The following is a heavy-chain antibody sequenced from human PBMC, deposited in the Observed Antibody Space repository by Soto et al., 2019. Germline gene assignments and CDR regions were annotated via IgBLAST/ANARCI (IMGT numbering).Heavy chain of an antibody. CDR1: GFTFPNYV. J-gene: IGHJ6*01. CDR2: ISFAGTNK. V-gene: IGHV3-30-3*01. CDR3: AREGSAVGYYGLDV. Sequence: QVQLVESGGGVVQPGRSLRLSCAASGFTFPNYVMHWVRQAPGKGLEWVAVISFAGTNKYYPDSVKGRFTISRDNSKNTLSLEMHSLTTEDTAIYYCAREGSAVGYYGLDVWGQGTPVTV. D-gene: IGHD1-26*01.